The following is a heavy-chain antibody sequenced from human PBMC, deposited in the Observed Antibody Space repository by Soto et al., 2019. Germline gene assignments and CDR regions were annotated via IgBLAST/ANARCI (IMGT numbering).Heavy chain of an antibody. CDR1: GFTFSSYD. J-gene: IGHJ3*02. Sequence: EVQLVESGGGLVQPGGSLRLSCAASGFTFSSYDMHWGRQATGKGLEWVSAIGTAGDTYYPGSVKGRLTISRENAKNSMYLQMTSLRAGDTAVYYYARSRRFGELTPDVDIWGQWRMVTVSS. D-gene: IGHD3-10*01. CDR2: IGTAGDT. V-gene: IGHV3-13*01. CDR3: ARSRRFGELTPDVDI.